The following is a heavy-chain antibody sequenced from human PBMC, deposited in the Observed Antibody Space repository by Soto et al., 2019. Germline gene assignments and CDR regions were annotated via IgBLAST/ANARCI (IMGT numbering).Heavy chain of an antibody. Sequence: EVQLVESGGGLVQPGGSLRLSCAASGFTFSSYWMHWVRQAPGKGLVWVSRINSDGSSTSYADSVKGRFTISRDNAKNTLDLQMNSLRAEDTAVYYCARDPVEPATNRQRYYYYYYGMDVWGQGTTVTVSS. V-gene: IGHV3-74*01. D-gene: IGHD2-2*01. CDR1: GFTFSSYW. J-gene: IGHJ6*02. CDR3: ARDPVEPATNRQRYYYYYYGMDV. CDR2: INSDGSST.